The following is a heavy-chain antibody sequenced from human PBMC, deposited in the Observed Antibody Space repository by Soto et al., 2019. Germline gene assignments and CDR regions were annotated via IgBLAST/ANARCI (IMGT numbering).Heavy chain of an antibody. CDR3: DRTVSP. D-gene: IGHD3-16*01. CDR1: GGSISSGGYY. V-gene: IGHV4-31*03. J-gene: IGHJ5*02. Sequence: QVQLQESGPGLVKPSQTLSLTCTVSGGSISSGGYYWSWIRQHPGKGLEWIGYIYYSGSTYYKPSLKSRVTLSVDTSKNPFPLKVSPVAVQEMALYYCDRTVSPWGQGTLVTVSS. CDR2: IYYSGST.